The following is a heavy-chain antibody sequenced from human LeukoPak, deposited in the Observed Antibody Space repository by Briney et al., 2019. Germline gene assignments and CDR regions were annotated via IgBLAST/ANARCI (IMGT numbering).Heavy chain of an antibody. D-gene: IGHD2-8*01. CDR1: GGSISSGSYY. J-gene: IGHJ4*02. CDR3: AREGTRMGY. Sequence: PSETLSLTCTVSGGSISSGSYYWSWIRQPAGKGLEWIGRIYTSGSTNYNPSLKSRVTISVDTSKNQFSLKLSSVTAADTAVYYCAREGTRMGYWGQGTLVTVSS. CDR2: IYTSGST. V-gene: IGHV4-61*02.